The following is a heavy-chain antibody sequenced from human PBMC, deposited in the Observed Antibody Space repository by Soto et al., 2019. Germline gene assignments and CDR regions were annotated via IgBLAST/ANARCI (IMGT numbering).Heavy chain of an antibody. D-gene: IGHD2-2*01. V-gene: IGHV3-48*01. CDR2: ISISSSTI. CDR1: GFTFSSYS. CDR3: ARVPLPASPDY. Sequence: GGSLRLSCAASGFTFSSYSMNWVRQAPGKGLEWVSYISISSSTIYYADSVKGRFTISRDNAKNSLYLQMNSLRAEDTAVYYCARVPLPASPDYWGQGTLVTVSS. J-gene: IGHJ4*02.